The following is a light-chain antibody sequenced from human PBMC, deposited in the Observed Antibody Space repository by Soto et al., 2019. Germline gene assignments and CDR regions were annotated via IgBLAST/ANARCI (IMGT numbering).Light chain of an antibody. Sequence: EIVLTQSPATLSLSPGERATLSCRASQSVSSYLAWYQQKPGQAPRLLIYDASNMATGIPARFSGSGSGTDFTLTISSLEPEDVAVYYCQQRSNWPLTFGRGTKVEIK. CDR2: DAS. J-gene: IGKJ4*01. CDR1: QSVSSY. CDR3: QQRSNWPLT. V-gene: IGKV3-11*01.